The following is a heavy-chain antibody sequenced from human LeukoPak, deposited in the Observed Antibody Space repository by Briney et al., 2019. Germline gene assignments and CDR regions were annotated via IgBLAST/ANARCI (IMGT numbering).Heavy chain of an antibody. D-gene: IGHD3-22*01. Sequence: ASVKVSCKASGYTFTSYDINWVRQATGQGLEWMGWMNPNSGNTGYAQKFQGRVTMTRNTSISTAYMELSSLRSEDTAVYYCARRTYYYDSSGYPTPITHYYYMDVWGKGTTVTISS. CDR1: GYTFTSYD. CDR3: ARRTYYYDSSGYPTPITHYYYMDV. V-gene: IGHV1-8*01. CDR2: MNPNSGNT. J-gene: IGHJ6*03.